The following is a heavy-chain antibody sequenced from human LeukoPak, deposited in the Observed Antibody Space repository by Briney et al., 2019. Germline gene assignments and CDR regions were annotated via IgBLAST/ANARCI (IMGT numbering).Heavy chain of an antibody. V-gene: IGHV4-30-2*01. CDR3: AKPTHNTGDYTD. D-gene: IGHD4-17*01. Sequence: SQTLSLTCTVSGGSISSGGYSWSWIRQPPGKGLEWLGYIYHSGDTYYNPSLKSRVTISVDRSKNQFSLKLSSVTAADTAVYYCAKPTHNTGDYTDWGQGTLVTVSS. CDR1: GGSISSGGYS. CDR2: IYHSGDT. J-gene: IGHJ4*02.